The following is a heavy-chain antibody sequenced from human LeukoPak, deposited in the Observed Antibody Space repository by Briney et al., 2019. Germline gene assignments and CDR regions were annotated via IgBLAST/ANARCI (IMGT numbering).Heavy chain of an antibody. CDR1: GGSISSYY. CDR3: ARKMYTGDAFDI. J-gene: IGHJ3*02. CDR2: IYYSGST. D-gene: IGHD1-26*01. V-gene: IGHV4-59*08. Sequence: SETLSLTCTVSGGSISSYYWSWIRQPPGKGQEWIGYIYYSGSTNYIPSLKSRVTISVDTSKNQFSLKLSSVTAADTAVYYCARKMYTGDAFDIWGQGTMVTVSS.